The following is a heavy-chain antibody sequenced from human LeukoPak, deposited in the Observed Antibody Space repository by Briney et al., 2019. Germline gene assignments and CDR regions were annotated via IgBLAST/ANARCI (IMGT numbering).Heavy chain of an antibody. V-gene: IGHV3-23*01. Sequence: GGSLRLSCAASGFTLSKYAMTWVRQAPGKGLEWVSGIDGSGGRPPSADSVKGRFTISRDISKNTLYLQMDSLRAEDTAAYYCARGKDHDFWNPFDHWGQGTLVTVSS. CDR2: IDGSGGRP. J-gene: IGHJ4*02. CDR1: GFTLSKYA. D-gene: IGHD3-3*01. CDR3: ARGKDHDFWNPFDH.